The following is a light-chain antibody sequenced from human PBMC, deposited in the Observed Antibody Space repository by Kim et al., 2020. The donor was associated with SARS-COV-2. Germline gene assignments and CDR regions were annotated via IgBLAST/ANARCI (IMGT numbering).Light chain of an antibody. V-gene: IGKV3-20*01. J-gene: IGKJ2*01. Sequence: LSPGERASLSCRASQGIGSTYLAWYQQVPGQAPRLLIYAASSRATGIPDRFSGSGSGKDFTLTISGLEPEDFAVYYCQQYGRSPYTFGQGTKLDI. CDR2: AAS. CDR3: QQYGRSPYT. CDR1: QGIGSTY.